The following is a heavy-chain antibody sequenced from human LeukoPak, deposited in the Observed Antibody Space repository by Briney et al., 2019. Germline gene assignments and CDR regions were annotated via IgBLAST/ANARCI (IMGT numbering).Heavy chain of an antibody. V-gene: IGHV1-18*01. J-gene: IGHJ6*02. Sequence: GASVKVSCKASGYTFTSYGISWVRQAPGQGLEWMGWISAYNGNTNYAQKLQGRVTMTTDTSTSTVYMELSSLRSEDTAVYYCARCMSYSGSYQTMRHYFYGMDVWGQGTTVTVSS. D-gene: IGHD1-26*01. CDR1: GYTFTSYG. CDR2: ISAYNGNT. CDR3: ARCMSYSGSYQTMRHYFYGMDV.